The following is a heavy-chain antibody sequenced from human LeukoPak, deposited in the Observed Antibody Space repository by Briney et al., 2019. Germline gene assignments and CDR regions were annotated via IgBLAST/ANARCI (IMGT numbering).Heavy chain of an antibody. CDR2: IYISGST. CDR1: GGSISSYY. J-gene: IGHJ6*03. Sequence: SETLSLTCTVSGGSISSYYWSWIRQPAGKGLEWIGRIYISGSTNYNPSLKSRVTMSVDTSKNQFSLKLSSVTAADTAVYYCARDTRGYSYGYPYYYYMDVWGKGTTVTISS. D-gene: IGHD5-18*01. CDR3: ARDTRGYSYGYPYYYYMDV. V-gene: IGHV4-4*07.